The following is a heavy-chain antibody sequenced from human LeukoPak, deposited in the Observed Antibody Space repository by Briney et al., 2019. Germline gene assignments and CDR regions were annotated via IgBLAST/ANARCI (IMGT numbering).Heavy chain of an antibody. CDR1: GYTFTSYG. V-gene: IGHV1-24*01. CDR2: FDPEDGET. CDR3: ATGGYCSSTSCYTGRAYYYYYMDV. D-gene: IGHD2-2*02. J-gene: IGHJ6*03. Sequence: GASVKVSCKASGYTFTSYGISWVRQAPGQGLEWMGGFDPEDGETIYAQKFQGRVTMTEDTSTDTAYMELSSLRSEDTAVYYCATGGYCSSTSCYTGRAYYYYYMDVWGKGTTVTVSS.